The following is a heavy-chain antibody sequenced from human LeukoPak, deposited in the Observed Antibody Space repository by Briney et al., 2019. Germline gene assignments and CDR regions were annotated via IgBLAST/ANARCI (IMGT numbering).Heavy chain of an antibody. D-gene: IGHD3-9*01. CDR3: ARYVKYFYMDV. J-gene: IGHJ6*03. V-gene: IGHV4-61*02. CDR1: GGSISSGSYY. CDR2: IYTSGST. Sequence: PSQTLSLTCTVSGGSISSGSYYWSWIRQPAGKGLEWIGRIYTSGSTNYNPSLKSRVTISVDTSKNQFSLKLSSVTAADTAVYYCARYVKYFYMDVWGKGTTVTISS.